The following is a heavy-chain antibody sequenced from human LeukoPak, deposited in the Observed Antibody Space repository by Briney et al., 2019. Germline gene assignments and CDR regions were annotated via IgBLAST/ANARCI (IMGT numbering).Heavy chain of an antibody. Sequence: PSETLSLTCAVYGGSFSGYYWSWIRQPPGKGLEWIGEINHSGSTNYNPSLKSRVTISVDTSKNQFSLKLSSVTAADTAVYYCARRVAGTDYWGQGTLVTVSS. CDR1: GGSFSGYY. J-gene: IGHJ4*02. CDR3: ARRVAGTDY. D-gene: IGHD6-19*01. V-gene: IGHV4-34*01. CDR2: INHSGST.